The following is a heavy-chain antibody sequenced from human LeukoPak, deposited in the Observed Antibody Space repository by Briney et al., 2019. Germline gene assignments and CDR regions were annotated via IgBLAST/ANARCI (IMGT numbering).Heavy chain of an antibody. Sequence: GESLKISCKGPGYSFTSYWNGRVRPMPGKGMERMGIIYPSVSDTRDGPSFQGHVTISADKSISTAYLQWSSLKASGTAMYYCARWAGDSSGYYYVAALDWGQGAVVAVSS. CDR3: ARWAGDSSGYYYVAALD. D-gene: IGHD3-22*01. J-gene: IGHJ4*02. V-gene: IGHV5-51*01. CDR2: IYPSVSDT. CDR1: GYSFTSYW.